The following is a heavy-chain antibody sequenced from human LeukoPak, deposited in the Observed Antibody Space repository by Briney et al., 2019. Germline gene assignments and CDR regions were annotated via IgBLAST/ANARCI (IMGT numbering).Heavy chain of an antibody. D-gene: IGHD3-3*01. CDR1: GFTFSSYT. CDR3: AKGHNYDFWSGYYKYFDY. CDR2: ISGSGGST. V-gene: IGHV3-23*01. Sequence: GGSLRLSCAASGFTFSSYTMSWVRQAPGKGLEWVSAISGSGGSTYYADSVKGRFTISRDNSKNTLYLQMNSLRAEDTAVYYCAKGHNYDFWSGYYKYFDYWGQGTLVTVSS. J-gene: IGHJ4*02.